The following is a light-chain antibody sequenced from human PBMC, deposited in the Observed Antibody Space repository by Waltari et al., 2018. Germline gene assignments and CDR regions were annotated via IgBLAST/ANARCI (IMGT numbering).Light chain of an antibody. Sequence: DIQMTQSPSSLSASVGDRVTITCRASQNISSYLNWYQQKPGKAPKRLIYAASSLQSGVPSRFSGSGSGTDFTLTISSLQPEDFATYYCQQSYSTPRTFGQGTKVEIK. J-gene: IGKJ1*01. CDR3: QQSYSTPRT. CDR1: QNISSY. CDR2: AAS. V-gene: IGKV1-39*01.